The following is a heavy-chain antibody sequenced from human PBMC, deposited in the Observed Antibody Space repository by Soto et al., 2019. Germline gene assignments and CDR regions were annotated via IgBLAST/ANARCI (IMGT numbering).Heavy chain of an antibody. Sequence: PSETLSLTCTVSGDSISSNNNYWSWIRQPPGEGLEWIGFISYSGATSYSQSLKNRVAISLDTSKNQYSLSQSSVTAADTAVYYCARGRGYSYGLDPWGQGTLVTVS. CDR2: ISYSGAT. J-gene: IGHJ5*02. CDR3: ARGRGYSYGLDP. V-gene: IGHV4-30-4*01. D-gene: IGHD5-18*01. CDR1: GDSISSNNNY.